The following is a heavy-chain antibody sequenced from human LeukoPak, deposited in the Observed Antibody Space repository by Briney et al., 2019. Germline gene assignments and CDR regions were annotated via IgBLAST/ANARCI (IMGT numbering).Heavy chain of an antibody. CDR2: SYTSGST. Sequence: SETLSLTCTVSGGSISSDYWSWIRQPPGKGLEWIGYSYTSGSTNYNPSLNSRVTISVAPSKNQFSLKLSSVTAAATAVYYCPRHYYDFWSGNTYYYYYMDVWGKGTTVTVSS. CDR3: PRHYYDFWSGNTYYYYYMDV. J-gene: IGHJ6*03. V-gene: IGHV4-4*09. CDR1: GGSISSDY. D-gene: IGHD3-3*01.